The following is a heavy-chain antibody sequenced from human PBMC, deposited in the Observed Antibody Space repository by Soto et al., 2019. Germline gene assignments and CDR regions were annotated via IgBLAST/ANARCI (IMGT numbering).Heavy chain of an antibody. CDR1: GYIFSTYT. V-gene: IGHV1-3*01. CDR2: INAANGNT. J-gene: IGHJ4*02. Sequence: QVHLVQSGAEVKKPGASVKVSCKASGYIFSTYTMHWVRQAPGQRLEWMGWINAANGNTKYSQNFQGRVTISRDTSASTANLELSSLRSEDTAVYYCARVSFETSGYADYWGQGTLVTVSS. D-gene: IGHD3-22*01. CDR3: ARVSFETSGYADY.